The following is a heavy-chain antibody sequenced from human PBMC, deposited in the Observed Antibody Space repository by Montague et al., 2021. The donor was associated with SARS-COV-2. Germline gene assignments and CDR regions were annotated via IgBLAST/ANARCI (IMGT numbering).Heavy chain of an antibody. CDR1: GFSLNTSGMC. Sequence: PALVKPTQTLTLTCTFSGFSLNTSGMCVSWIRQPPGKALEWLALIDWDEDQYYSTSLKTRLTISKDTSKNQVVLTMTNMDPIDTATYYCARSYGDYRDGYFDXWGQGTLVTVSS. D-gene: IGHD4-17*01. V-gene: IGHV2-70*01. J-gene: IGHJ4*02. CDR3: ARSYGDYRDGYFDX. CDR2: IDWDEDQ.